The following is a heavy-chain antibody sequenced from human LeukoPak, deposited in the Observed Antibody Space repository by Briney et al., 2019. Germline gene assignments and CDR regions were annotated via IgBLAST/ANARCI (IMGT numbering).Heavy chain of an antibody. CDR1: GFTVSSNY. CDR2: IYSGGST. V-gene: IGHV3-53*01. Sequence: PGGSLRLSCAASGFTVSSNYMNWVRQAPRKGLEWVSIIYSGGSTFYADSVKGRFTISRDNSKNTLHLQMNSLRAEDTAVYYCARSNDAFDIWGQGTMVTVSS. J-gene: IGHJ3*02. CDR3: ARSNDAFDI. D-gene: IGHD5/OR15-5a*01.